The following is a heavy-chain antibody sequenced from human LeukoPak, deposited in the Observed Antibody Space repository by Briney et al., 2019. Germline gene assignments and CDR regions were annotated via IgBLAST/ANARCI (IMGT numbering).Heavy chain of an antibody. CDR1: GFTLSSYS. J-gene: IGHJ3*02. D-gene: IGHD5-12*01. Sequence: GGSLRLSCAASGFTLSSYSMNWVRQAPGKGLEWVSSISSSSSYIYYADPVKGRFTISRDNAKNSLYLQMNSLRAADTAVYYCARTHVDNGAFDIWGQGTMVTVSS. V-gene: IGHV3-21*01. CDR3: ARTHVDNGAFDI. CDR2: ISSSSSYI.